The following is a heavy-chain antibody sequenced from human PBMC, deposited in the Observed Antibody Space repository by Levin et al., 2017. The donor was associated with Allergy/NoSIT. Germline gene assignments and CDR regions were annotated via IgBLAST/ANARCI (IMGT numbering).Heavy chain of an antibody. J-gene: IGHJ4*02. V-gene: IGHV3-30*04. CDR2: LSYDGSNK. CDR1: GFTFSSYA. D-gene: IGHD6-13*01. CDR3: ARDPRHGQQLVYYFDY. Sequence: GESLKISCAASGFTFSSYAMHWVRQAPGKGLEWVAVLSYDGSNKYYADSVKGRFTISRDNSKNTLYLQMNSLRAEDTAVYYCARDPRHGQQLVYYFDYWGQGTLVTVSS.